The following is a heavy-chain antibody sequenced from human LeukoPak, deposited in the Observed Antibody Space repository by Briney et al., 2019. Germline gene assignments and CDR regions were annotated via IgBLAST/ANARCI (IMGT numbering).Heavy chain of an antibody. CDR1: GGTFSSYA. Sequence: ASVTVSCKASGGTFSSYAISWVRQAPGQGLEWMGRIIPILGIANYAQKFQGRVTITADKSTSTAYMELSSLRSEDTAVNYCARDSGYDFPLGWGQGTLVTVSS. V-gene: IGHV1-69*04. D-gene: IGHD5-12*01. J-gene: IGHJ4*02. CDR2: IIPILGIA. CDR3: ARDSGYDFPLG.